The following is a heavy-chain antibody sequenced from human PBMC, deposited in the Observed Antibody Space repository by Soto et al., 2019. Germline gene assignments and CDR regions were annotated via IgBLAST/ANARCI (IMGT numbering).Heavy chain of an antibody. V-gene: IGHV1-69*06. CDR1: GGTFTSYA. D-gene: IGHD2-2*01. CDR2: IIPLFGTQ. J-gene: IGHJ6*02. Sequence: QVQLVQSGAEVRKPGSSVKVSCKASGGTFTSYAFSWVRQAPGQGLEWMGGIIPLFGTQMYAQKFQDRITITGDKSTSTAYLELSGLRSEDTAVYYCARGRRYCTTTSCYPPALFPYGMDVWGQGTTVTVSS. CDR3: ARGRRYCTTTSCYPPALFPYGMDV.